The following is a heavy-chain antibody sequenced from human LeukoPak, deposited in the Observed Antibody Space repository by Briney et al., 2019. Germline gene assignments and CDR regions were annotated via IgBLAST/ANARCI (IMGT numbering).Heavy chain of an antibody. V-gene: IGHV1-2*06. J-gene: IGHJ4*02. D-gene: IGHD6-13*01. CDR3: AKREHGGAGYGTFDY. CDR1: GYTFTDYY. Sequence: ASVKVSCKASGYTFTDYYMHWVRQAPGRGLEWMRRINPNSGGTNYAQKFQGRVTMTRDTSISTAYMELSRLRSDDTAVYYCAKREHGGAGYGTFDYWGQGTQVTVSS. CDR2: INPNSGGT.